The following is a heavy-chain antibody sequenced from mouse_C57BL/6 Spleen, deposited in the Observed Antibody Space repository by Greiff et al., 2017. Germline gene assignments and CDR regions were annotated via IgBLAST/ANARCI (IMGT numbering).Heavy chain of an antibody. CDR3: SSLDGYLDY. D-gene: IGHD2-3*01. J-gene: IGHJ2*01. Sequence: DVHLVESGGDLVKPGGSLKLSCAASGFTFSSYGMSWVRQTPDKRLEWVATISSGGSYTYYPDSVKGRFTISRDNAKNTLDLQMSSLKSEDTAMYYCSSLDGYLDYWGQGTTLTVSS. CDR2: ISSGGSYT. CDR1: GFTFSSYG. V-gene: IGHV5-6*01.